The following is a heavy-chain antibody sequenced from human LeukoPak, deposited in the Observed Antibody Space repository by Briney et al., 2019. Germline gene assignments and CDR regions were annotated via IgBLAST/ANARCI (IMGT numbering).Heavy chain of an antibody. CDR3: VRVLGYSDY. D-gene: IGHD2-15*01. J-gene: IGHJ4*02. CDR2: INTDATIT. CDR1: GFTFGTSW. Sequence: GGSLRLSCAASGFTFGTSWMHWVRQAPGKGLVWVSRINTDATITNYADSVKGRFTISRDNARNTLYLQMNSLRAEDTAVYYCVRVLGYSDYWGRGTLVTVSS. V-gene: IGHV3-74*01.